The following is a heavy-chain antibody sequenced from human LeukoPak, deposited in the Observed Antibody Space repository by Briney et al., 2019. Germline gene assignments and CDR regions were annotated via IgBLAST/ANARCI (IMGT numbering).Heavy chain of an antibody. CDR1: GFTFSSYA. V-gene: IGHV3-30-3*01. D-gene: IGHD1/OR15-1a*01. CDR2: ISYDGNNE. J-gene: IGHJ4*02. Sequence: GGSLRLSCAASGFTFSSYAMHWVRQAPGKGLEWVAVISYDGNNEYNADSVKGRFTISRDNSKNTLYLQMNSLRVEDTAVYYCARVNSNNFDYWGQGTLVTVSS. CDR3: ARVNSNNFDY.